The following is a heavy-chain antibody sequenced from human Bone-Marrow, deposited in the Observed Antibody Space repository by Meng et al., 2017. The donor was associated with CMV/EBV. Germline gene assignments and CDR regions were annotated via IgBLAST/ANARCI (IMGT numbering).Heavy chain of an antibody. CDR2: ISAYNGNT. D-gene: IGHD2-2*01. J-gene: IGHJ4*02. V-gene: IGHV1-18*01. Sequence: ASVKVSCKASGGTFSSYAISRVRQAPGQGLEWMGWISAYNGNTNYAQKLQGRVTMTTDTSTSTAYMELRSLRSDDTAVYYCAITPSIYCSSTSCPNLDYWGQGKLVTVDS. CDR3: AITPSIYCSSTSCPNLDY. CDR1: GGTFSSYA.